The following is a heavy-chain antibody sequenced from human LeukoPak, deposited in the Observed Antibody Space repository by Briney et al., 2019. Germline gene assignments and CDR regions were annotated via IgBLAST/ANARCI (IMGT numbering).Heavy chain of an antibody. V-gene: IGHV3-23*01. J-gene: IGHJ3*02. CDR1: GFTFSSYG. CDR3: ASTSGYSSSWYGFHAFDI. CDR2: ISGSGGST. D-gene: IGHD6-13*01. Sequence: GGSLRPSCAASGFTFSSYGMSWVRQAPGKGLEWVSAISGSGGSTYYADSVKGRFTISRDNSKNTLYLQMNSLRAEDTAVYYCASTSGYSSSWYGFHAFDIWGQGTMVTVSS.